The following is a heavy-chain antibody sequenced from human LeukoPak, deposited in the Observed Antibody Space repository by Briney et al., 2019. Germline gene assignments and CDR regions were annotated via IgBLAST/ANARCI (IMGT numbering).Heavy chain of an antibody. Sequence: PGGSLRLAWAAAGFTVSSYGMSWGRQAPGRGLGWGSAISGSGGRTYYADSVKGRFTISRDNSKNSLYMQRNSGRAEDTGVNYSAKDLGSIAARPIGFASWGQGTLVTVSS. V-gene: IGHV3-23*01. CDR3: AKDLGSIAARPIGFAS. J-gene: IGHJ4*02. CDR1: GFTVSSYG. CDR2: ISGSGGRT. D-gene: IGHD6-6*01.